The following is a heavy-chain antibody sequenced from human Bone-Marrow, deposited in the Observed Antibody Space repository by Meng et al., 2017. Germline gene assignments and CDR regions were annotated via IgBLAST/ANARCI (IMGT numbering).Heavy chain of an antibody. CDR1: GYTFTSYD. Sequence: ASVKVSCKASGYTFTSYDINWVRQATGQGLEWMGWMNPNRGNTGYAQKFQGRVTMTRNTSISTAYMELSSLRSEDTAVYYCARGPRYKRGYYYGMDVWGQGTTVTVSS. J-gene: IGHJ6*02. CDR2: MNPNRGNT. V-gene: IGHV1-8*01. D-gene: IGHD5-18*01. CDR3: ARGPRYKRGYYYGMDV.